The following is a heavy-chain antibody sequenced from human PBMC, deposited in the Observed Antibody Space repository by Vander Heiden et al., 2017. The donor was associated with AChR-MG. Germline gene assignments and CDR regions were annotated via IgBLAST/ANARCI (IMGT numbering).Heavy chain of an antibody. V-gene: IGHV3-30*02. CDR2: ERYDGTTK. Sequence: QLVESGGGVVQPGGSLRLSCAQSGFTFSSYGMNWVRQAPGKGLEWVAYERYDGTTKYYADSVKGRFTISRDNSKNTLFLQMNSLRAEDTAVYYCAKSFAGDGGYDFYFDYWGQGTLVTVSS. J-gene: IGHJ4*02. CDR1: GFTFSSYG. D-gene: IGHD5-12*01. CDR3: AKSFAGDGGYDFYFDY.